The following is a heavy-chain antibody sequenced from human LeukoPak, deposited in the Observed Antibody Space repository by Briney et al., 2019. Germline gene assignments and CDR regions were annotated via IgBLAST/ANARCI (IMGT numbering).Heavy chain of an antibody. Sequence: GGSLRVSCAASGFSVSDNYMNWVRQAQGKGLEWVSLIYSGGSTYYADSVKGRFTNSRDNSKNTVYLQINSLRADDTAVYYCARAGSGWWALDYWGQGTLVTVSS. D-gene: IGHD6-19*01. CDR3: ARAGSGWWALDY. J-gene: IGHJ4*02. CDR2: IYSGGST. CDR1: GFSVSDNY. V-gene: IGHV3-66*02.